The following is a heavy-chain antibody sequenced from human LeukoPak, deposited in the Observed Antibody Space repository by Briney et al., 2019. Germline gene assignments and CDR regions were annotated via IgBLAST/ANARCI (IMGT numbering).Heavy chain of an antibody. CDR1: GGTFSSYT. CDR3: AYYYDSSGYYSQFDY. CDR2: IIPILGIA. V-gene: IGHV1-69*02. J-gene: IGHJ4*02. D-gene: IGHD3-22*01. Sequence: GASVKVSCKASGGTFSSYTISWVRQAPGQGLEWMGRIIPILGIANYAQKFQGRVTITADKSTGTAYMELSSLRSEDTAVYYCAYYYDSSGYYSQFDYWGQGTLVTVSS.